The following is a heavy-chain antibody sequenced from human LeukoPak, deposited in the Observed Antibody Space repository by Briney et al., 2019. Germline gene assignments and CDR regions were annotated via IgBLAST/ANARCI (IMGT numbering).Heavy chain of an antibody. CDR2: INPNSGDT. V-gene: IGHV1-2*02. Sequence: ASVKVSCKASGYTFTGYYMHWVRQAPGQPLEWMGWINPNSGDTNYAQKFQGRVTMTRDTSISTAYMELSRLRSDDTAVYYCARGAAAASNWFDPWGQGTLVTVSS. CDR3: ARGAAAASNWFDP. D-gene: IGHD6-13*01. CDR1: GYTFTGYY. J-gene: IGHJ5*02.